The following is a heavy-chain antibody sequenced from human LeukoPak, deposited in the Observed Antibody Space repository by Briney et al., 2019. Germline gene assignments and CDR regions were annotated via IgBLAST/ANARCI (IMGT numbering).Heavy chain of an antibody. Sequence: TGGSLRLSCAASGFTFSSYAMSWVRQAPGKGLEWVSAISGSGGSTYYADSVKGRFTISRDNSKNTLYLQMNSLRAEDTAVYYCATSLVGATTRAAFDIWGQGTMVTVSS. V-gene: IGHV3-23*01. CDR1: GFTFSSYA. CDR3: ATSLVGATTRAAFDI. D-gene: IGHD1-26*01. CDR2: ISGSGGST. J-gene: IGHJ3*02.